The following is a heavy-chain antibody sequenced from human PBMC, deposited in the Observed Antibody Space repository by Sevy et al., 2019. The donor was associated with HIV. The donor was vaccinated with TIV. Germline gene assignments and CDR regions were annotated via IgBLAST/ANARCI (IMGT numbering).Heavy chain of an antibody. Sequence: GGYLRLSCAASGFTFSSYAMSWVRQAPGKGLEWVSAISGSGGSTYYADSVKGRFTISRDNSKNTLYLQMNSLRAEDTAVHYCAKNYYDLWSGQGAFDIWGRGTMVTVSS. CDR3: AKNYYDLWSGQGAFDI. J-gene: IGHJ3*02. CDR1: GFTFSSYA. CDR2: ISGSGGST. V-gene: IGHV3-23*01. D-gene: IGHD3-3*01.